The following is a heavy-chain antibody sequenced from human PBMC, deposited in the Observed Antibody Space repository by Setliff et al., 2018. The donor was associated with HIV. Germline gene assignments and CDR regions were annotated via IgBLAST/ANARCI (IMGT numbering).Heavy chain of an antibody. CDR2: IYHSGST. Sequence: SETLSLTCAVSGYSISRGYYWGWIRQPPGKGLEWIGNIYHSGSTFYNPSLKCRVTTSVDTSKNQFSLKLRSVTAADTAVYYCARGYGHIVEVIASDAFDIWGQGIMVTVSS. V-gene: IGHV4-38-2*01. J-gene: IGHJ3*02. CDR1: GYSISRGYY. D-gene: IGHD2-21*01. CDR3: ARGYGHIVEVIASDAFDI.